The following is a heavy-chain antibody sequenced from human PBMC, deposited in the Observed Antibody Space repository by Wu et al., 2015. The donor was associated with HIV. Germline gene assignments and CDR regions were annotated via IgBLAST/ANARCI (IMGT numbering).Heavy chain of an antibody. CDR1: GASFNNFA. CDR3: NRRQQLVDQ. J-gene: IGHJ4*02. Sequence: QVQLVQSGAEMKKPGSSVKVSCKASGASFNNFAISWVRQAPGQGLEWMGGIIPMFGTPNYARAFQGRVTITADDSTRTVSLELRRLTSHDTALYFCNRRQQLVDQWGQGTLITVSS. CDR2: IIPMFGTP. D-gene: IGHD6-13*01. V-gene: IGHV1-69*12.